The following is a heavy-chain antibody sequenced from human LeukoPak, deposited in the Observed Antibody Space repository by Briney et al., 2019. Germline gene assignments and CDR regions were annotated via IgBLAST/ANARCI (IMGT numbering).Heavy chain of an antibody. D-gene: IGHD6-19*01. Sequence: GGSLRLSCAASGLXFSSYAMSWVRQAPGQGLEWVSTISNVGGRTYYANSVKGRFTISRDNSKSTLYLQMNTLRAEDTAVYYCAKAGIGVVGYFDYWGQGTLVTVSS. CDR1: GLXFSSYA. CDR2: ISNVGGRT. CDR3: AKAGIGVVGYFDY. V-gene: IGHV3-23*01. J-gene: IGHJ4*02.